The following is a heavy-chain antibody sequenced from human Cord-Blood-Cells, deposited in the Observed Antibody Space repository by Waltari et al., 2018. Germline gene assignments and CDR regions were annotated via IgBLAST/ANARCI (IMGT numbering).Heavy chain of an antibody. Sequence: TFSSCGMQWVRQAPGKGLEWVAVISYDGSNKYYADSVKGRFTISRDNSKNTLYLQMNSLRAEDTAVYYCAKDGGETYFDYWGQGTLVTVSS. V-gene: IGHV3-30*18. D-gene: IGHD3-16*01. J-gene: IGHJ4*02. CDR3: AKDGGETYFDY. CDR1: TFSSCG. CDR2: ISYDGSNK.